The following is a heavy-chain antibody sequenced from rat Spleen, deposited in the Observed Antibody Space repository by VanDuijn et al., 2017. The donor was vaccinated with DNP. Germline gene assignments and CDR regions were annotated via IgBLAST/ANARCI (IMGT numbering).Heavy chain of an antibody. Sequence: EVQLVESGGGLVQPGRSLKLSCAASGFTFSAYYMAWVRQAPAKGLEWVAYIGSPAYAPYHGDSVKGRFTISRDNAENTVYLQMSSLRSEDTATYYCAKDNYGGSYFDYWGQGVMVTVSS. V-gene: IGHV5-27*01. CDR1: GFTFSAYY. D-gene: IGHD1-11*01. CDR3: AKDNYGGSYFDY. CDR2: IGSPAYAP. J-gene: IGHJ2*01.